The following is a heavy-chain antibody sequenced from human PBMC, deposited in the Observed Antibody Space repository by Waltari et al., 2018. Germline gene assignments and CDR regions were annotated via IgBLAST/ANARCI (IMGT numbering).Heavy chain of an antibody. V-gene: IGHV1-69*08. J-gene: IGHJ4*02. Sequence: QVQLVQSGAEVKKPGSSVKVSCKASGGTFRSYAISWVRQAPGQGLEWMGRIIPIFGTANYAQKFQGRVTITADKSTSTAYMELSSLRSEDTAVYYCARDRGDYYDSSGYYHYWGQGTLVTVSS. CDR3: ARDRGDYYDSSGYYHY. D-gene: IGHD3-22*01. CDR2: IIPIFGTA. CDR1: GGTFRSYA.